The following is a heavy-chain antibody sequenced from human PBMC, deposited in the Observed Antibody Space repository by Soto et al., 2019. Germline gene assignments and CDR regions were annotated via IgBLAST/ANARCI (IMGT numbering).Heavy chain of an antibody. CDR1: GGSISSYY. D-gene: IGHD1-7*01. CDR2: IYYSGST. J-gene: IGHJ4*02. CDR3: ARDSELGY. Sequence: TSETLSLTCTVSGGSISSYYWSWIRQPPGKGLEWIGYIYYSGSTNYNPSLKSRVTISVDTSKNQFSLKLSSVTAADTAVYYCARDSELGYWGQGTLVTVSS. V-gene: IGHV4-59*01.